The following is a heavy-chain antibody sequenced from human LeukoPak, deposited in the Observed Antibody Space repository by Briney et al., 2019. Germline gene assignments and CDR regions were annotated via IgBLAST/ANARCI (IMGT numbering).Heavy chain of an antibody. CDR3: AKVDSSERSGIWTAFDV. V-gene: IGHV3-7*01. CDR1: GFTFSSYW. CDR2: IKQDGSEK. J-gene: IGHJ3*01. D-gene: IGHD3-3*01. Sequence: GGSLRLSCAASGFTFSSYWMSWVRQAPGKGLEWVANIKQDGSEKYYVGSVKGRFTISRDNAKNSLYLQMNSLRAEDTAVYYCAKVDSSERSGIWTAFDVWGRGTMVTVSS.